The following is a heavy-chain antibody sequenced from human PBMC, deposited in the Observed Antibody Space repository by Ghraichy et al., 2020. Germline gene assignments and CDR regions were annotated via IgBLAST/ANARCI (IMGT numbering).Heavy chain of an antibody. V-gene: IGHV4-39*01. Sequence: SETLSLTCTVSGGSISSSSYYWGWIRQPPGKGLEWIGSIYYSGSTYYNPSLKSRVTISVDTSKNQFSLKLSSVTAADTAVYYCARGSGSYHNFDYWGQGTLVTVSS. CDR2: IYYSGST. D-gene: IGHD1-26*01. CDR3: ARGSGSYHNFDY. CDR1: GGSISSSSYY. J-gene: IGHJ4*02.